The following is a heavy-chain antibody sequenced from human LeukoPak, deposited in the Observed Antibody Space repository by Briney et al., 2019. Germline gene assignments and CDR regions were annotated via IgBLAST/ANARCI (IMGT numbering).Heavy chain of an antibody. V-gene: IGHV3-30-3*01. CDR1: GFTFSSYA. CDR2: ISYDGSNK. J-gene: IGHJ4*02. Sequence: PGGSLRLSSAASGFTFSSYAMHWVRQAPGKGLEWVAVISYDGSNKYYADSVKGRFTISRDNSKNTLYLQMNSLRAEDMAVYYCARDGRLSSSWDPNPFYYFDYWGQGTLVTVSS. CDR3: ARDGRLSSSWDPNPFYYFDY. D-gene: IGHD6-13*01.